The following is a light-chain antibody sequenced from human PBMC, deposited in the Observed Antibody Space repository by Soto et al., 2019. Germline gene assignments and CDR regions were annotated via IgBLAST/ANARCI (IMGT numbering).Light chain of an antibody. Sequence: EIVLTQSPGTLSLSPGERATLSCRASQSFSNNYLALDQQKPGQAPRLLIYGASTRATGIPARFSGSGSGTEFTLTISSLQSEDFAVYYCQQYNNWPITFGQGTRLEIK. J-gene: IGKJ5*01. CDR1: QSFSNN. CDR2: GAS. CDR3: QQYNNWPIT. V-gene: IGKV3-15*01.